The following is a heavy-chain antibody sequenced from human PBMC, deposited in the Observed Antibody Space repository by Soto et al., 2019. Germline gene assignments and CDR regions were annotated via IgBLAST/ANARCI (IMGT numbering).Heavy chain of an antibody. J-gene: IGHJ4*02. CDR1: GFTFSTFG. D-gene: IGHD3-10*02. CDR3: AKDPGDDYFRGLFDY. Sequence: QVQLVESGGGVVQPGRSLRLSCAASGFTFSTFGMHWVRQSPGKGLEWVAVISSDANNKFYTDSVKGRFTISRDNFKTTLYLQMNILRPEDTALYYCAKDPGDDYFRGLFDYWGQGTLVTVSS. CDR2: ISSDANNK. V-gene: IGHV3-30*18.